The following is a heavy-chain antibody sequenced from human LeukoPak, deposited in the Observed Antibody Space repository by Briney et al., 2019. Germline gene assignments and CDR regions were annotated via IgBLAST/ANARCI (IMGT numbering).Heavy chain of an antibody. CDR1: GFTVSNNY. J-gene: IGHJ3*01. Sequence: HAGGSLRLSCAASGFTVSNNYMNWVRQAPGKGLEWVANIKEDGSEKYYVDSLKGRFTISRDNAKDSLYLQMNSLRAEDTAVYYCARDLQCGGDCHYDAFDVWGQGTMVTVSS. CDR2: IKEDGSEK. D-gene: IGHD2-21*02. V-gene: IGHV3-7*01. CDR3: ARDLQCGGDCHYDAFDV.